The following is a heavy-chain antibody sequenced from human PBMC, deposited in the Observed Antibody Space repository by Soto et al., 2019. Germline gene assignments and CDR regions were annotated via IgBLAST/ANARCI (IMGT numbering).Heavy chain of an antibody. CDR3: TMGDSRYYYYYYGMDV. CDR2: IKSKTDGGTT. J-gene: IGHJ6*02. CDR1: GFTFSNAW. D-gene: IGHD2-21*01. V-gene: IGHV3-15*07. Sequence: GGSLRLSCAASGFTFSNAWMNWVRQAPGKGLEWVGRIKSKTDGGTTDYAAPVKGRFTISRDDSKNTLYPQMNSLKTEDTAVYYCTMGDSRYYYYYYGMDVWGQGTTVTVSS.